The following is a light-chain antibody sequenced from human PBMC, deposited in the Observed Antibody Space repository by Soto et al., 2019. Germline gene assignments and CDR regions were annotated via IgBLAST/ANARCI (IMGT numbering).Light chain of an antibody. CDR1: QNIRSN. Sequence: EILWTPSPATMSLSPGERCTISCRAIQNIRSNLAWYQQKPGQPPTIIVSDESTRARNIQDRFNGSGSGTEFTLAIRSIQSEDFAVYYCHQYNTWPLTLGGGNKLDIK. CDR2: DES. V-gene: IGKV3D-15*01. J-gene: IGKJ4*01. CDR3: HQYNTWPLT.